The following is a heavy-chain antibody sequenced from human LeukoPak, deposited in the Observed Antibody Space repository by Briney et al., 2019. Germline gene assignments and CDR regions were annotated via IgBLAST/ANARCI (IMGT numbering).Heavy chain of an antibody. CDR2: MKGKADGGTI. CDR1: GFNFINAW. V-gene: IGHV3-15*07. Sequence: GGSLGLSCAASGFNFINAWIHWVRQAPGKGLEWVGRMKGKADGGTIDYAASVKGRFTISRDDSKNTLFLQMNSLKTEDTAVYYCTTGIRGDCGQGTLVTVSS. J-gene: IGHJ4*02. CDR3: TTGIRGD.